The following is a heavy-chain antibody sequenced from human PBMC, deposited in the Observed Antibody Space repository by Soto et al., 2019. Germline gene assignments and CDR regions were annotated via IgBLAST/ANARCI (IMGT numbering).Heavy chain of an antibody. V-gene: IGHV1-69*01. J-gene: IGHJ6*02. CDR3: ARQQGSSTSMELYYCKSYGMEL. D-gene: IGHD2-2*01. CDR1: GGTFSSYA. Sequence: QVQLVQSGAEVKKPGSSVKVSCKASGGTFSSYAISWVRQAPGQGLEWMGGIILISGTANYAQKFQGRVTITADESTSTAFMEVSSLRSEDTAVYYWARQQGSSTSMELYYCKSYGMELWGQWTPVTVSS. CDR2: IILISGTA.